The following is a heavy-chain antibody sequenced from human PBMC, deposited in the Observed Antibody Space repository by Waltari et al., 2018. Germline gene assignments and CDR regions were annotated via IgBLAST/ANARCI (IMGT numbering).Heavy chain of an antibody. V-gene: IGHV3-30*03. D-gene: IGHD2-15*01. CDR2: ITYDGGRK. J-gene: IGHJ4*02. Sequence: QVRLAESGVGMVQSGGTLSPSGEASGFTLSRHGLHWVRQAPGKGLEWVAFITYDGGRKFYSDSLKGRFTISRDNSKDILFLDMNNLRRDDTAVYFCARGSAGKPLDNWGQGALVTVSS. CDR3: ARGSAGKPLDN. CDR1: GFTLSRHG.